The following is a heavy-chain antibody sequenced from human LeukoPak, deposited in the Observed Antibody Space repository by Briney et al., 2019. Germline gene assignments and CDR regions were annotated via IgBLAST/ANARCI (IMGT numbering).Heavy chain of an antibody. CDR3: ARERGQQLLGSVFDP. D-gene: IGHD6-13*01. J-gene: IGHJ5*02. CDR1: GGSISSSSYY. V-gene: IGHV4-39*07. Sequence: SETLSLTCTVSGGSISSSSYYWGWIRQPPGTGLEWIGSIYYSGSTYYNPSLKSRVTISVDTSKNQFSLKLSSVTAADTAVYYCARERGQQLLGSVFDPWGQGTLVTVSS. CDR2: IYYSGST.